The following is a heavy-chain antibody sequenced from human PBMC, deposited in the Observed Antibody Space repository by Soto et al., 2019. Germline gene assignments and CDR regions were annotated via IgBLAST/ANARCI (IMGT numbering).Heavy chain of an antibody. Sequence: QLQLLESGSGLVKPSQTLSLTCAVSGGSIRSGGYSWGWIRQPPGKGLEWIGYIYHSVSTYYNPSLKSRGTISVDRSKNQFALRLSSVTAADTAVDYCARVRDYWGQGTLVTVSS. V-gene: IGHV4-30-2*01. CDR2: IYHSVST. CDR3: ARVRDY. CDR1: GGSIRSGGYS. J-gene: IGHJ4*02.